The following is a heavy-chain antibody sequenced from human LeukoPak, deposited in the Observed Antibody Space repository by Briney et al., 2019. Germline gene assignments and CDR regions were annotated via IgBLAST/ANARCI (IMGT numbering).Heavy chain of an antibody. D-gene: IGHD1-26*01. V-gene: IGHV3-64*01. J-gene: IGHJ4*02. CDR2: ISSNGGST. CDR1: GFTFSSYA. CDR3: AREGLYSGSYFFDY. Sequence: PGGSLRLSCAASGFTFSSYAMHWVRQAPGKGLEYVSAISSNGGSTYYANSVKGRFTISRDNSKNTLYLQMGSLRAEDMAVYYCAREGLYSGSYFFDYWDQGTLVTVSS.